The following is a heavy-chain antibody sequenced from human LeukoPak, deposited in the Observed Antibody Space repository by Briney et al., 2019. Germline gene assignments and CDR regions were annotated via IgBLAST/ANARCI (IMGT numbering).Heavy chain of an antibody. J-gene: IGHJ3*02. V-gene: IGHV3-21*01. CDR1: GFTFSSYS. Sequence: GGSLRLSCAASGFTFSSYSMNWVRQAPGKGLEWVSSISSSSSYINYADSVKGRFTISRDNAKNSLYLQMNSLRAEDTAVYYCARDWNNAGLLDAFDIWGQGTMVTVSS. D-gene: IGHD1-1*01. CDR2: ISSSSSYI. CDR3: ARDWNNAGLLDAFDI.